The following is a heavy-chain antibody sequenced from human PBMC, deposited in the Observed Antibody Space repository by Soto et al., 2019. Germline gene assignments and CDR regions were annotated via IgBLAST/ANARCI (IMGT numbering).Heavy chain of an antibody. CDR1: GGTFSSYA. CDR3: ARGGRGITIFGTPFDY. D-gene: IGHD3-3*01. CDR2: ITPIFGTA. V-gene: IGHV1-69*13. J-gene: IGHJ4*02. Sequence: ASVKVSCKASGGTFSSYAISWVRQAPGQGLEWMGGITPIFGTANYAQKFQGRVTITADESTSTAYMELSSLRSEDTAVYYCARGGRGITIFGTPFDYWGQGTLVTVSS.